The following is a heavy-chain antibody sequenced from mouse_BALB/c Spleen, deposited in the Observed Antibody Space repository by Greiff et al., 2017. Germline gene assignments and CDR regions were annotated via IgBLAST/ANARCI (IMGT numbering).Heavy chain of an antibody. CDR3: ARGYALGTSYAMDY. J-gene: IGHJ4*01. Sequence: EVQLQQSGAELVRPGTSVKVSCKASGYTFTDYNMDWVKQSHGKSLEWIGDINPNNGGTIYNQKFKGKATLTVDKSSSTAYMELRSLTSEDTAVYYCARGYALGTSYAMDYWGQGTSVTVSS. CDR1: GYTFTDYN. D-gene: IGHD3-1*01. V-gene: IGHV1-18*01. CDR2: INPNNGGT.